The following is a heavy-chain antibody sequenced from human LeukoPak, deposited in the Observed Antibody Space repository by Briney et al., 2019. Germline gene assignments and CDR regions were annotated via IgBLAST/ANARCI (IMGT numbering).Heavy chain of an antibody. CDR2: IYHSGST. D-gene: IGHD3-10*01. Sequence: SQTLSLTCAVSGGSISSGGYSWSWIRQPPGKGLGWIGYIYHSGSTYYNPSLKSRVTISVDRSKNQFSLKLSSVTAADTAVYYCAREDMVRGVRFDYWGQGTLVTVSS. J-gene: IGHJ4*02. CDR3: AREDMVRGVRFDY. V-gene: IGHV4-30-2*01. CDR1: GGSISSGGYS.